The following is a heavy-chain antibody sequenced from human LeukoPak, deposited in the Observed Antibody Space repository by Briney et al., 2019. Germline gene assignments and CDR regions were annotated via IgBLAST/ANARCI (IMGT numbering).Heavy chain of an antibody. V-gene: IGHV3-30-3*01. CDR3: ARGNQGYGDYGLDY. Sequence: PGGSLRLSCAASGFTFSSYAMHWVHQAPGKGLEWVAVISYDGSNKYYADSVKGRFTISRDNSKNTLYLQMNSLRAEDTAVYYCARGNQGYGDYGLDYWGQGTLVTVSS. CDR2: ISYDGSNK. J-gene: IGHJ4*02. D-gene: IGHD4-17*01. CDR1: GFTFSSYA.